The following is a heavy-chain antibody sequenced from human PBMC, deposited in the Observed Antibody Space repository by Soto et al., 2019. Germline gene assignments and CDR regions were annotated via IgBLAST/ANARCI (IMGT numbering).Heavy chain of an antibody. Sequence: QVQLVQSGAEVKKPGSSVKVFCKASGGTFSSYSISWVRQAPGQGLEWMGGIIPIFGTADYVQKFQGRVTITADESTSTAYMELSSLRSEDTAVYYCATQGLPNYYYSGLDVWGQGTTVTVSS. CDR1: GGTFSSYS. J-gene: IGHJ6*02. CDR2: IIPIFGTA. CDR3: ATQGLPNYYYSGLDV. D-gene: IGHD5-18*01. V-gene: IGHV1-69*12.